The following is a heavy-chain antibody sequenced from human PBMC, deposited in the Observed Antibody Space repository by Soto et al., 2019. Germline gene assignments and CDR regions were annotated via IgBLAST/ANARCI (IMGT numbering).Heavy chain of an antibody. V-gene: IGHV3-23*01. CDR2: FRESGETT. CDR1: GFTYSSSA. Sequence: CGSLRLCGAACGFTYSSSAMSLVRQAPGKGLEWVATFRESGETTHYADSVKGRFTISRDASKNMLNLQMNSLRAEDTAIYYSAKDSHWGIISPTHDYWGQGTLVTVSS. D-gene: IGHD3-16*01. J-gene: IGHJ4*02. CDR3: AKDSHWGIISPTHDY.